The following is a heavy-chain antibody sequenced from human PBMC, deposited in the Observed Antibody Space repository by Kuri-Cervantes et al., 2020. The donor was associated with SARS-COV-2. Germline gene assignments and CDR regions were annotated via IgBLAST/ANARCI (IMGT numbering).Heavy chain of an antibody. CDR2: ISNGASTR. D-gene: IGHD5-18*01. Sequence: GGSLRLSCAASGFTFSDYNMNWVRQAPGKGLEWIAHISNGASTRFYADSVKGRFIISRDNARNVVYLQMSGLREDDTAVYYCARMARWIQFFDPFDYWGQGSLVTAAS. CDR3: ARMARWIQFFDPFDY. J-gene: IGHJ4*02. CDR1: GFTFSDYN. V-gene: IGHV3-48*02.